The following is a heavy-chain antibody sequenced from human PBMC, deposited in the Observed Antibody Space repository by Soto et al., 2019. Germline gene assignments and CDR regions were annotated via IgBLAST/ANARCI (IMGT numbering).Heavy chain of an antibody. CDR2: ISRSSTYI. CDR3: ARGVLPISSTSWFDP. V-gene: IGHV3-21*01. Sequence: GGSLRLSCVVSGFPFSTSNMNWVRQAPGKGLEWVSFISRSSTYIYYADSVKGRFTISRDDAENSLFLRMNSLRAEDTAVYYCARGVLPISSTSWFDPWGQGTLVTVSS. D-gene: IGHD3-16*01. CDR1: GFPFSTSN. J-gene: IGHJ5*02.